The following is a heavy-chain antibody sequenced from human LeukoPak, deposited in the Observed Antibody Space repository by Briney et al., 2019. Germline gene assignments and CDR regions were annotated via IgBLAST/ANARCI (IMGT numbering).Heavy chain of an antibody. Sequence: SETLSLTCTVSGYSISSGYYWGWIRQPPGKGLEWIGYIYYSGSTNYNPSLKSRVTISVDTSKNQFSLKLSSVIAADTAVYYCARPVRDRGVILPWFDPWGQGTLVTVSS. CDR2: IYYSGST. CDR3: ARPVRDRGVILPWFDP. D-gene: IGHD3-10*01. J-gene: IGHJ5*02. CDR1: GYSISSGYY. V-gene: IGHV4-61*01.